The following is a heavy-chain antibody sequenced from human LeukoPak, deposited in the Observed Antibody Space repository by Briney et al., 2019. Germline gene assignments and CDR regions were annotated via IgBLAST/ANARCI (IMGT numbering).Heavy chain of an antibody. CDR2: INPNSGGT. V-gene: IGHV1-2*02. CDR1: GYTFTGYY. D-gene: IGHD1-26*01. J-gene: IGHJ4*02. Sequence: ASVKVSCKASGYTFTGYYMHWVRQAPGQGLEWMGWINPNSGGTNYAQKFQGRVTMTRDTSISTAYMELSRLRSDDTAVYYCARETVGATPGFDYWGQGALVTVSS. CDR3: ARETVGATPGFDY.